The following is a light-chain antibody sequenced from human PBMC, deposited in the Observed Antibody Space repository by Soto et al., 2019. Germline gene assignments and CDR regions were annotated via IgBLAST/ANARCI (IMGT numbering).Light chain of an antibody. CDR2: DAS. J-gene: IGKJ1*01. CDR1: QSISTW. CDR3: HQYNTYWT. Sequence: DIQMTQSPSTLSASVGDRVTITCRASQSISTWLAWYQQKPGQAPKVLIYDASTLEGGVPSRFSGSGSGTEFTLTISSLQPDDFATYYCHQYNTYWTFGQGTKVDI. V-gene: IGKV1-5*01.